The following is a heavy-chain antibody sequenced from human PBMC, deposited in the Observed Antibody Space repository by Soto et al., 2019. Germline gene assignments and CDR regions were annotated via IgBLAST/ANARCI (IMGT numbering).Heavy chain of an antibody. CDR2: ISKSDYT. V-gene: IGHV3-21*01. D-gene: IGHD3-22*01. CDR1: GFAFNNYG. CDR3: AREDSIIIPDVSDF. J-gene: IGHJ4*02. Sequence: GGSLRLSCTVSGFAFNNYGINWVRQAPGKGLEWVSSISKSDYTYYSDSVKGRFAISRDNAKSSVSLQMNTLRVEDTAVYYCAREDSIIIPDVSDFWGQGTLVTVSS.